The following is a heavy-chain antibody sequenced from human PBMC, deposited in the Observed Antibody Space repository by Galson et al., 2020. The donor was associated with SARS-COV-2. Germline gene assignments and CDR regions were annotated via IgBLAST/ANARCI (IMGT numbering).Heavy chain of an antibody. J-gene: IGHJ4*02. D-gene: IGHD6-19*01. V-gene: IGHV4-59*01. CDR3: ARVKVTAVAAEMGIDY. CDR2: IYYSGST. Sequence: SETLSLTCTVSGGSIGSYYWSWIRQPPGKGLEWIGYIYYSGSTNYNPSLKSRVTISVDTSKNQFSLKLSSVTAADTAVYYCARVKVTAVAAEMGIDYWGQGTLVTVSS. CDR1: GGSIGSYY.